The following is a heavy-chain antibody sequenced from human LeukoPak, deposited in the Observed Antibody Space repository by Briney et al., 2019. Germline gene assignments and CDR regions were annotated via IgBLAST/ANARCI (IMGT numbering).Heavy chain of an antibody. Sequence: GGSLRLSCAASGFTFSSYSMNWVRQAPGKGLERVSSISSSSSYIYYADSVKGRFTISRDNAKNSLYLQMNSLRAEDTAVYYCARGLSDFWSGYFTFDIWGQGTMVTVSS. V-gene: IGHV3-21*01. D-gene: IGHD3-3*01. J-gene: IGHJ3*02. CDR3: ARGLSDFWSGYFTFDI. CDR2: ISSSSSYI. CDR1: GFTFSSYS.